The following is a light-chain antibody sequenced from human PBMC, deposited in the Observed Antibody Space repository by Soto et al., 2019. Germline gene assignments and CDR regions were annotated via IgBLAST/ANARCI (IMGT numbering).Light chain of an antibody. Sequence: EIVLTQSPATLSLSPGERATLSCRASQSVSSYLAWYQQKPGQAPRLLIYDASNRAPGIPARFSGSGSGTDFTLTISSLEPEDFAVYHCQQRSNWPPTFGGGTKVEIK. CDR3: QQRSNWPPT. CDR1: QSVSSY. V-gene: IGKV3-11*01. J-gene: IGKJ4*01. CDR2: DAS.